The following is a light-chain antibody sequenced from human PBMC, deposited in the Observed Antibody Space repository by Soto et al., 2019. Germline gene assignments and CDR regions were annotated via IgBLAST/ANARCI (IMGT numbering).Light chain of an antibody. CDR3: QQRSNWLIT. CDR2: DAS. CDR1: QSVSSY. Sequence: IVLTQSPATLSLSPGERATLSCRASQSVSSYLAWYQQKPGQAPRLLIYDASNRATGIPARFSGSGSGTDFTLTISSLEPEDFAVYSCQQRSNWLITFGQGTRLEIK. V-gene: IGKV3-11*01. J-gene: IGKJ5*01.